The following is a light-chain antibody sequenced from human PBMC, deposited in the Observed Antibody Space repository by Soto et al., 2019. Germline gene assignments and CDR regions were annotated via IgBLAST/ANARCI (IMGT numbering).Light chain of an antibody. Sequence: EIVMTQSPATLPVSPGERATLSCRASQSVSSNLAWYQQKPGQAPRLLIYGASTRATGIPARFSGSGSGTEFTLTISSLQSEDFAVYYCQQYNNWPCAFGPGTKVEIK. CDR3: QQYNNWPCA. CDR1: QSVSSN. J-gene: IGKJ3*01. CDR2: GAS. V-gene: IGKV3-15*01.